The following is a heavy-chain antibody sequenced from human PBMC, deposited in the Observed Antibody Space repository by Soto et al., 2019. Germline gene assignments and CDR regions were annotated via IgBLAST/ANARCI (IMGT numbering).Heavy chain of an antibody. CDR3: ALSAAGQYYFDY. CDR2: INAGNGNT. CDR1: GYTFTSYA. D-gene: IGHD6-13*01. J-gene: IGHJ4*02. V-gene: IGHV1-3*01. Sequence: ASVKVSCKASGYTFTSYALHWVRQAPGQRLQWMGWINAGNGNTKYSQNFQGRVTITRDTSASTAYMELSSLRSEDTAVYYCALSAAGQYYFDYWGQGTLVTVSS.